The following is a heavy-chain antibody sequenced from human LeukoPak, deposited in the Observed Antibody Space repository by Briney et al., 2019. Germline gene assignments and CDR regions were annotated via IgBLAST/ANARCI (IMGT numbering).Heavy chain of an antibody. CDR2: MYYSGTT. Sequence: PSEALSLTCTVSGGSITSGGYYWSWIRQLPGKGLEWIGYMYYSGTTSYNPSLKSRLTISLDTSENQFSLKLSSVTAADTAVYYCARGSTGDKSNNWGQGTLVTVSS. D-gene: IGHD7-27*01. CDR3: ARGSTGDKSNN. J-gene: IGHJ4*02. CDR1: GGSITSGGYY. V-gene: IGHV4-31*03.